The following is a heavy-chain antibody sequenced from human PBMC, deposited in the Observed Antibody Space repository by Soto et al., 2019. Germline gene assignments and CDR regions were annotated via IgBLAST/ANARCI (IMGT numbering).Heavy chain of an antibody. CDR3: ARGHSSSGYYRDY. D-gene: IGHD3-22*01. CDR1: GGSISSGDYY. J-gene: IGHJ4*02. Sequence: PSETLSLTCTVSGGSISSGDYYWSWIRQHPGKGLEWIGYIYYSGSTYYNPSLKSRVTISVDTSKNQFSLKLSSVTAADTAVYYCARGHSSSGYYRDYWGQGTLVTVSS. V-gene: IGHV4-31*03. CDR2: IYYSGST.